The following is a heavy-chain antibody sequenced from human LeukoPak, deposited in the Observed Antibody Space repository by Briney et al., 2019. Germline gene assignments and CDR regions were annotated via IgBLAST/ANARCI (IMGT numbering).Heavy chain of an antibody. CDR3: ARDTLTNDWFDP. J-gene: IGHJ5*02. CDR2: ISAYNGNT. D-gene: IGHD2-8*01. CDR1: GYTFTSYG. V-gene: IGHV1-18*01. Sequence: ASVNVSCKASGYTFTSYGISWVRQAPGQGLEWMGWISAYNGNTNYAQKLQGRVTMTTDTSTSTAYMELRSLRSDDTAVYYCARDTLTNDWFDPWGQGTLVTVSS.